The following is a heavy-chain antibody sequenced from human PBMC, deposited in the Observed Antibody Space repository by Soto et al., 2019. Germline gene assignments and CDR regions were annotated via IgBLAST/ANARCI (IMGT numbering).Heavy chain of an antibody. CDR3: ARVEDIVATAPS. CDR1: GGTLSSFINYP. D-gene: IGHD5-12*01. CDR2: IVPNVGTV. J-gene: IGHJ5*02. Sequence: ASVKFSCKASGGTLSSFINYPINWVRQAPGQGLEWMGGIVPNVGTVNYAQKFQGRVTITADESTSTAYMELSSLRSEDTAVYYCARVEDIVATAPSWGQGTLVTVSS. V-gene: IGHV1-69*13.